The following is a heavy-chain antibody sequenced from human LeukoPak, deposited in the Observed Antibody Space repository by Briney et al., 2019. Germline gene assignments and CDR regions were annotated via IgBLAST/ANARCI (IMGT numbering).Heavy chain of an antibody. CDR1: DDSIKSYF. D-gene: IGHD3-22*01. CDR2: VFYSGST. CDR3: ARGTRRHYDGSGYYYGEFDS. J-gene: IGHJ4*02. Sequence: SETLSLTCTVSDDSIKSYFWTWIRQSPGKGMEWIGYVFYSGSTSYNPSLRSRLTMSVDTSKSQFSLNLNSVTTADTAMYYCARGTRRHYDGSGYYYGEFDSWGQRILVTVSS. V-gene: IGHV4-59*01.